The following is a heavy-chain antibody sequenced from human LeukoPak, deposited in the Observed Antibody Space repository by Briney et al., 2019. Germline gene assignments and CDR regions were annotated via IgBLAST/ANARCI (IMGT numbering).Heavy chain of an antibody. CDR2: ISNSGG. CDR3: ARRTWEWGFFDY. CDR1: GFTFSSHA. D-gene: IGHD3-3*01. V-gene: IGHV3-23*01. Sequence: TGGSLRLSCAASGFTFSSHAMSWVRQAPGKGLEWVSVISNSGGDSVKGRFTISRDNSKNTLYLQMNSLRADDTALYYCARRTWEWGFFDYWGQGTLVTVSS. J-gene: IGHJ4*02.